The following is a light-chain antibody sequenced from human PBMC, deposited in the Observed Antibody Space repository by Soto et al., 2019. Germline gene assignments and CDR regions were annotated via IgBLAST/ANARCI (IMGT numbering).Light chain of an antibody. CDR2: DVT. CDR3: GSYTTINTMI. CDR1: SGDVGAYNF. J-gene: IGLJ2*01. V-gene: IGLV2-14*01. Sequence: QSALTQPGSVSGSPGQSITISCAGTSGDVGAYNFVTWFQQHPGKVPKLIIYDVTDRPSGVSDRFSGSKSGNTASLTISGLLAEDEADYYCGSYTTINTMIFGGGTKLTVL.